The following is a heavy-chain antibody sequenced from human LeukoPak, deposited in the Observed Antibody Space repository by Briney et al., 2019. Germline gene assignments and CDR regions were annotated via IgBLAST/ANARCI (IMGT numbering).Heavy chain of an antibody. CDR2: ISYDGSNK. D-gene: IGHD5-18*01. CDR3: ARTTWIQLWLLDY. CDR1: GFTFSSYA. V-gene: IGHV3-30*04. Sequence: GGSLRLSCAASGFTFSSYAMHWVRQAPGKGLEWVAVISYDGSNKYYADSVKGRFTISRDNSKNTLYPQMNSLRAEDTAVYYCARTTWIQLWLLDYWGQGTLVTVSS. J-gene: IGHJ4*02.